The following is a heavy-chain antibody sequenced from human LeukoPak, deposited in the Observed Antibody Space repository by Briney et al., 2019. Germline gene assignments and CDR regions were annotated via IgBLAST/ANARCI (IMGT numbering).Heavy chain of an antibody. J-gene: IGHJ4*02. Sequence: SETLSLTCTVSGGSIRSSYYYWGWIRQHPGKGLEWIGYIYYSGSTYYNPSLKSRVTISVDTSKNQFSLKLSSVTTADTAVYYCARGTMVRGVAFDYWGQGTLVTVSS. CDR2: IYYSGST. V-gene: IGHV4-31*03. CDR3: ARGTMVRGVAFDY. CDR1: GGSIRSSYYY. D-gene: IGHD3-10*01.